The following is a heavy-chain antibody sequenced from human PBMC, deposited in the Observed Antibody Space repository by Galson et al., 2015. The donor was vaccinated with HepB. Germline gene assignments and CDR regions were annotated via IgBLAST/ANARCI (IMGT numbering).Heavy chain of an antibody. CDR3: AKDRRFLEWLLSEVDWFDP. V-gene: IGHV3-30*18. J-gene: IGHJ5*02. CDR1: GFTFSSYG. CDR2: ISYDGSNK. Sequence: SLRLSCAASGFTFSSYGMHWVRQAPGKGLEWVAVISYDGSNKYYAESVKGRFTISRDNSKNTLHLQMNSLRAEDTAVYYCAKDRRFLEWLLSEVDWFDPWGQGTLVTVSS. D-gene: IGHD3-3*01.